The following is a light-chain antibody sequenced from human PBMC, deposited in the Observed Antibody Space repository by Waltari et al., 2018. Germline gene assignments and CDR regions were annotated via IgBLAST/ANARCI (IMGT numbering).Light chain of an antibody. V-gene: IGLV2-14*01. CDR3: SSYTSSSTPYVV. Sequence: QSVLPQPPSVSGAPGQRVTLPCTGNSSNLGASYDLHWYQQLPGRAPKLMIYDVSKRPSGVSIRFSGSKSGNTASLTISGLQAEDEADYYCSSYTSSSTPYVVFGGGTKLTVL. J-gene: IGLJ2*01. CDR2: DVS. CDR1: SSNLGASYD.